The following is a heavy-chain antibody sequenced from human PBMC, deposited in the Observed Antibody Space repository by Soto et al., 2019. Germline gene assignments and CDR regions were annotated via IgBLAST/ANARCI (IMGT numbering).Heavy chain of an antibody. CDR3: TSDDVHCSGGSCYGVAMDV. CDR1: GCTVGSKY. J-gene: IGHJ6*02. D-gene: IGHD2-15*01. CDR2: IQSGGST. Sequence: EVQLVESGGGLVQPGESLRLYCAASGCTVGSKYMSWVRQAPGKGLEWVSLIQSGGSTYYVGSVEGRFTISRDNSEIALFLQMNILRVEDTAVYYWTSDDVHCSGGSCYGVAMDVWGQGTTVTVS. V-gene: IGHV3-66*01.